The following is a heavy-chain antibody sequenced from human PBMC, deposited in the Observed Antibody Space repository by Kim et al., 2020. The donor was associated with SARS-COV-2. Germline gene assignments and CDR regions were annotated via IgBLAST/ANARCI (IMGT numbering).Heavy chain of an antibody. CDR1: GFTFSSYG. V-gene: IGHV3-33*01. CDR3: ARDWDYGSGSYSFGMDV. D-gene: IGHD3-10*01. CDR2: IWYDGSNK. J-gene: IGHJ6*02. Sequence: GGSLRLSCAASGFTFSSYGMHWVRQAPGKGLEWVAVIWYDGSNKYYADSVKGRFTISRDNSKNTLYLQMNSLRAEDTAVYYCARDWDYGSGSYSFGMDVWGQGTTVTVSS.